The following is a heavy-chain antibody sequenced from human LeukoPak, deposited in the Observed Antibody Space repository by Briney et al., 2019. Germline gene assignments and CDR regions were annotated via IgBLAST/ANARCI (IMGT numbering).Heavy chain of an antibody. V-gene: IGHV1-18*01. J-gene: IGHJ6*02. D-gene: IGHD3-3*01. CDR1: GYTFTSYG. CDR2: ISAYNGNT. CDR3: ARAALESITIFGVVKGPGMDV. Sequence: VASVKVSCKASGYTFTSYGISWVRQAPGQGLEWMGWISAYNGNTNYAQKLQGRVTMTTDTSTSTAYMGLRSLRSDDTAVYYCARAALESITIFGVVKGPGMDVWGQGTTVTVSS.